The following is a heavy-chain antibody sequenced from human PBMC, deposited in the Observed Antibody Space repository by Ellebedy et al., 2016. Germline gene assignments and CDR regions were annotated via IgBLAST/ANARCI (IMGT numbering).Heavy chain of an antibody. Sequence: GSLRLSCTVSGGSISSYYWSWIRQPPGKGLECIGYIYYSGSTNYNPSLKSRVTISVDTSKNQFSLKLSSVTAADTAVYYCARYYYDSSAYQLFDPWGQGTLVTVSS. V-gene: IGHV4-59*12. CDR3: ARYYYDSSAYQLFDP. D-gene: IGHD3-22*01. CDR1: GGSISSYY. J-gene: IGHJ5*02. CDR2: IYYSGST.